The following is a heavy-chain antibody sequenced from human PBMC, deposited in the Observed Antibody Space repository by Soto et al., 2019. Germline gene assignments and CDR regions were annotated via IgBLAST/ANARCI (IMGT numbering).Heavy chain of an antibody. CDR1: SDSIAGVNW. CDR2: IFHTGGT. CDR3: ARVFSSGSGWMYYFDF. J-gene: IGHJ4*02. V-gene: IGHV4-4*02. Sequence: QVQLQESGPGLVKPSETLSLTCTVSSDSIAGVNWWSWVRQPPGKGLEWIGEIFHTGGTNYNPSLKSRVTMEVDKSKNEFSLKLISATAPDTAVYYCARVFSSGSGWMYYFDFWGQGTLVSVSS. D-gene: IGHD6-25*01.